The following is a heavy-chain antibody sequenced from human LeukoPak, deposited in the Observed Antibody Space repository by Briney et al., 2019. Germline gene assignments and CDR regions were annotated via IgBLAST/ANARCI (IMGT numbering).Heavy chain of an antibody. CDR1: AFTFSSYA. CDR2: ISYDGSHK. V-gene: IGHV3-30*04. CDR3: ARGGSSYVDY. Sequence: GGSLRLSCAASAFTFSSYAMHWVRQAPGKGLEWVAVISYDGSHKYYADSVKGRFTTSRDNSNNTLYLQMNSLRLEDTAVYFCARGGSSYVDYWGQGTLVTVSS. D-gene: IGHD6-13*01. J-gene: IGHJ4*02.